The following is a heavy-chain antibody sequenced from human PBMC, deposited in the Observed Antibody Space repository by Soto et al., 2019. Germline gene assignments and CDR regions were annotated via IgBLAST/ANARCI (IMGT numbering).Heavy chain of an antibody. CDR3: ARGTKGAGGWYFDL. CDR2: IGALLYNDAT. Sequence: QIQVVQSEVEVKRPGASVRISCKASGYTLDNHAITWVRQAPGQGLEWMGWIGALLYNDATNYARKVQGRLTMDRDTSPNTVYMDLVSLRSDDTAVYYCARGTKGAGGWYFDLWGRGTLVVVSS. CDR1: GYTLDNHA. V-gene: IGHV1-18*01. D-gene: IGHD2-8*01. J-gene: IGHJ2*01.